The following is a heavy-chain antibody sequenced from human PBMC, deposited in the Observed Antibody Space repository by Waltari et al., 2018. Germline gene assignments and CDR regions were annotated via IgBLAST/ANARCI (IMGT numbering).Heavy chain of an antibody. CDR2: ITSDGTDT. CDR1: GFTFNNFD. V-gene: IGHV3-23*01. D-gene: IGHD1-1*01. CDR3: VKALFASGMKYGVDV. Sequence: EVQLLESGGGLVQPGGSLRLSCIASGFTFNNFDVGWVRQASGKGLEWVSNITSDGTDTYYADSVKGRFTVSRDDSRKTLFLHMSSLRAADTALYYCVKALFASGMKYGVDVWGQGTRVTVSS. J-gene: IGHJ6*02.